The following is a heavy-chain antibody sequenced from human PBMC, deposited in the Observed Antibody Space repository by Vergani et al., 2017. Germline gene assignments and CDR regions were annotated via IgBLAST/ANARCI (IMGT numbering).Heavy chain of an antibody. CDR1: GFTFDDYA. CDR2: ISWNSGSI. CDR3: AKDHYDFWSGYPNLSPFDL. Sequence: EVQLVESGGGLVQPGRSLRLSCAASGFTFDDYAMHWVRQAPGKGLEWVSGISWNSGSIGYADSVKGRFTISRDNAKNSLSLQMNSLRAEDTALYYCAKDHYDFWSGYPNLSPFDLWGRGTLVTVSS. V-gene: IGHV3-9*01. J-gene: IGHJ2*01. D-gene: IGHD3-3*01.